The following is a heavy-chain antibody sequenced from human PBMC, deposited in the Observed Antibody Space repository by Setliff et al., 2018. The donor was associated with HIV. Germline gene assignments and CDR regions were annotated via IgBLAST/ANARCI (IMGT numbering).Heavy chain of an antibody. CDR3: ARQERYCTSADCYRYFNY. CDR1: GDSIISSRNF. J-gene: IGHJ4*02. V-gene: IGHV4-61*05. CDR2: SYTTVT. D-gene: IGHD2-2*02. Sequence: SETLSLTCTVSGDSIISSRNFWGWIRQPPGKGLEWIGYSYTTVTKYNPSLESRVPMSVDTSKNQFALRLRSVTAADTAVYYCARQERYCTSADCYRYFNYWGQGTLVTVSS.